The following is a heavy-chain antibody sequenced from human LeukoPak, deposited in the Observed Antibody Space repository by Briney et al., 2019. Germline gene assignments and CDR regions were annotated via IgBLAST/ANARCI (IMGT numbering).Heavy chain of an antibody. V-gene: IGHV3-11*01. J-gene: IGHJ4*02. CDR1: GFIFSDYY. Sequence: GGSLRLSCAASGFIFSDYYMTWIRQTPGKGLEWFSYISDSGSTINSADSVKGRLTISRDNAKKSLFLQMNSLRAEDTAVYYCAIYYDSSGSIDHWGQGTLVTVSS. CDR3: AIYYDSSGSIDH. CDR2: ISDSGSTI. D-gene: IGHD3-22*01.